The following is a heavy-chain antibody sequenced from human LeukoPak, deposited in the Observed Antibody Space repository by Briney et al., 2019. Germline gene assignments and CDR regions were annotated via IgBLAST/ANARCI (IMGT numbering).Heavy chain of an antibody. CDR2: INPNSGGT. J-gene: IGHJ3*02. CDR3: ARGEIRVPLGAFDI. Sequence: ASVKVSCKASGYTFTGCYMHWVRQAPGQGLEWMRWINPNSGGTNYAQKFQGRVTMTRDTSISTAYMELSSVTAADTAVYYCARGEIRVPLGAFDIWGQGTMVTVSS. D-gene: IGHD1-1*01. V-gene: IGHV1-2*02. CDR1: GYTFTGCY.